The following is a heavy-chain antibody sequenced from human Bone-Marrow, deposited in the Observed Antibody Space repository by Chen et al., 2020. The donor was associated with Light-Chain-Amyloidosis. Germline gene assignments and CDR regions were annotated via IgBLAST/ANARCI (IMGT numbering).Heavy chain of an antibody. CDR3: ARGSGYDMAD. CDR2: IHAGNGNI. V-gene: IGHV1-3*01. D-gene: IGHD5-12*01. Sequence: QVQLVQSGAEVKKPGASLQVSCKASGYSFTNYVIHWVRQAPGQGLEWMGWIHAGNGNIKYSDMFHGRVSFSRDTSATTAYMDMITLRSDDTAVYYCARGSGYDMADWGQGTLVTVSS. J-gene: IGHJ4*02. CDR1: GYSFTNYV.